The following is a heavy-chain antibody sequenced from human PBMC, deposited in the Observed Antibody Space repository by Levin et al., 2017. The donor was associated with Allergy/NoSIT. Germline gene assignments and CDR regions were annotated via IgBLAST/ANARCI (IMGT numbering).Heavy chain of an antibody. CDR3: ARSGYSSGWYQDDYGMDV. D-gene: IGHD6-19*01. J-gene: IGHJ6*02. Sequence: PGGSLRLSCKGSGSSFTSYWIGWVRQMPGKGLEWMGIIYPGDSDTRYSPSFQGQVTISADKSISTAYLQWSSLKASDTAMYYCARSGYSSGWYQDDYGMDVWGQGTTVTVSS. CDR1: GSSFTSYW. CDR2: IYPGDSDT. V-gene: IGHV5-51*01.